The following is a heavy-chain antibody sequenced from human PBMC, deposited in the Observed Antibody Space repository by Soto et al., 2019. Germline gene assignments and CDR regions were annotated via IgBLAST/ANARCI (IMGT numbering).Heavy chain of an antibody. CDR3: GGDPRGPEY. CDR1: GFTSSTFG. J-gene: IGHJ4*02. Sequence: EGQLLESGGGLVQPGGSLRLSCAGSGFTSSTFGMSWVRQAPGKGLGWASGISGSGDNTYYADSVKGRFTISRDKSKNTLFLQMNGLRAEDTAMYYCGGDPRGPEYWGQGTLVTVSS. D-gene: IGHD6-6*01. V-gene: IGHV3-23*01. CDR2: ISGSGDNT.